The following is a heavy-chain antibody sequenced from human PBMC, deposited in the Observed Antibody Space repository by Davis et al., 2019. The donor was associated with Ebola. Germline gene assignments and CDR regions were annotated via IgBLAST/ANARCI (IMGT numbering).Heavy chain of an antibody. Sequence: MPSETLSLTCTVSGGSISSYYWSWIRQPPGKGLEWIGYIYYSGSTNYNPSLKSRVTIPVDTSKNQFSLKLSSVTAADTAVYYCARSRGAVAGNWFDPWGQGTLVTVSS. V-gene: IGHV4-59*01. CDR3: ARSRGAVAGNWFDP. CDR1: GGSISSYY. J-gene: IGHJ5*02. D-gene: IGHD6-19*01. CDR2: IYYSGST.